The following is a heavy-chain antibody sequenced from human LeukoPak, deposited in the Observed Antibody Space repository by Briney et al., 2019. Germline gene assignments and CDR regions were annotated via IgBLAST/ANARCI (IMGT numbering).Heavy chain of an antibody. CDR1: GGSISGGGYS. CDR2: IYHSGST. J-gene: IGHJ4*02. V-gene: IGHV4-30-2*01. CDR3: ARGKGDYGADYFDY. D-gene: IGHD4-17*01. Sequence: SQTLSLTCAVSGGSISGGGYSWSWIRQPPGKGLEWIGYIYHSGSTYYNPSLKSRVTISVDRSKNQFSLKLSSVTAADTAVYYCARGKGDYGADYFDYWGQGTLVTVSS.